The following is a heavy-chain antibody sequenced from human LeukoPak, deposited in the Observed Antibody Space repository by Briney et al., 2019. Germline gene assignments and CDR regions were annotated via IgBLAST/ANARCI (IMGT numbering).Heavy chain of an antibody. CDR1: GYSFTNYW. Sequence: GESLKISCKGSGYSFTNYWIGWVRQMPGKSLEWMGIIYPADSDTRYSPSFQGQVTISADKSISTAYLQWSSLKASDTAMYYCAKFLSTGSTYWFDTWGQGTLVTVSS. D-gene: IGHD1-1*01. CDR2: IYPADSDT. V-gene: IGHV5-51*01. CDR3: AKFLSTGSTYWFDT. J-gene: IGHJ5*02.